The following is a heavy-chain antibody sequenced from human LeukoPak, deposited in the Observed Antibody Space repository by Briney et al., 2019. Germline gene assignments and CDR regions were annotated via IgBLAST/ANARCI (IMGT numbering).Heavy chain of an antibody. CDR2: ISSSSSTI. D-gene: IGHD6-19*01. Sequence: GGSPRLSCAASGFTFSSYSMNWVRQAPGKGLEWVSYISSSSSTIYYADSVKGRFTISRDNAKNSLYLQMNSLRAEDTAVYYCARDRKGVAAVYWGQGTLVTVSS. V-gene: IGHV3-48*01. CDR1: GFTFSSYS. CDR3: ARDRKGVAAVY. J-gene: IGHJ4*02.